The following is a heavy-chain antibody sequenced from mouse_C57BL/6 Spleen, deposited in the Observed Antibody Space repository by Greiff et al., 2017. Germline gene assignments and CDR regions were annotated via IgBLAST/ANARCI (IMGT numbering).Heavy chain of an antibody. CDR3: GEAPYWFGNYAMDY. J-gene: IGHJ4*01. D-gene: IGHD1-1*01. Sequence: EVMLVESGGGLVQPGASLRLSCAASGFTFTGYYMNWVRQPPGKAPEWLDLISNKANGYTTEYTTTVKGRFTISRDNSQNILYLQMNTLRAEDSSTYCGGEAPYWFGNYAMDYWGQGTSVTVSS. CDR1: GFTFTGYY. V-gene: IGHV7-4*01. CDR2: ISNKANGYTT.